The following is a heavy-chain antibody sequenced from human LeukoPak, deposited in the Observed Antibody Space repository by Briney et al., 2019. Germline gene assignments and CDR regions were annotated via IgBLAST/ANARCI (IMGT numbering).Heavy chain of an antibody. V-gene: IGHV3-21*04. D-gene: IGHD1-26*01. Sequence: GGSLRPSCAASGFTFSSYSMNWVRQAPGKGLEWVSSISSSISYIYYADSVKGRFTISRDNAKNSLYLQMNSLRADDTAIYYCARVRQSGSPLDYWGQGTLVTVSS. CDR1: GFTFSSYS. CDR3: ARVRQSGSPLDY. CDR2: ISSSISYI. J-gene: IGHJ4*02.